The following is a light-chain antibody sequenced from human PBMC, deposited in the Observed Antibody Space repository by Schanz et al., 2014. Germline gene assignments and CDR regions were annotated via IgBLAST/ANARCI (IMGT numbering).Light chain of an antibody. CDR3: QQRGDNWPVT. CDR1: ESVNVN. Sequence: ETVMTQSPATLSVSPGDRATLSCRASESVNVNLAWYQQKPGQAPRLLIYGASTRATAFPARFSGSGSGTEFTLTISSLQSEDFAVYYCQQRGDNWPVTFGPGTKVDIK. CDR2: GAS. J-gene: IGKJ3*01. V-gene: IGKV3-15*01.